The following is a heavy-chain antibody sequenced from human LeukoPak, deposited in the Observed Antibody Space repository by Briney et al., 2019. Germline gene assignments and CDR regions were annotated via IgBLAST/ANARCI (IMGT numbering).Heavy chain of an antibody. V-gene: IGHV3-53*01. D-gene: IGHD4-23*01. Sequence: TGGSLRLSCAASGFTVSSNYMSWVRQAPGQGLEWVSIISGDGGGTYYAGSVKGRFTISRDNSKDTLYLQMNSLRAEDTAVYYCARDYGGSSPFDYWGQGTLVTVSS. CDR1: GFTVSSNY. J-gene: IGHJ4*02. CDR3: ARDYGGSSPFDY. CDR2: ISGDGGGT.